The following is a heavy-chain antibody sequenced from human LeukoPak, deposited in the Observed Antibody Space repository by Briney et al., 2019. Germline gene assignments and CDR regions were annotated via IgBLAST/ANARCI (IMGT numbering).Heavy chain of an antibody. J-gene: IGHJ6*04. Sequence: ASVKVSCKASGYTFTSYGVSWVRQAAGQGLEWMGWISAYNGNTNYAQKLQGRVTMTTDTSPSTAYMEVGRLRSDGTAVYYCARDQDSAAGGMDVWGKGTTVTVSS. V-gene: IGHV1-18*04. CDR1: GYTFTSYG. CDR3: ARDQDSAAGGMDV. D-gene: IGHD6-13*01. CDR2: ISAYNGNT.